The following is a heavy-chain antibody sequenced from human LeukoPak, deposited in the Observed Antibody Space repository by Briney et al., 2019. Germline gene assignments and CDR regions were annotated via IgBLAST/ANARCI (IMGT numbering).Heavy chain of an antibody. CDR1: GFTFSSYG. CDR2: IYSGGST. CDR3: AKSIVGATFDY. D-gene: IGHD1-26*01. J-gene: IGHJ4*02. Sequence: GGSLRLSCAASGFTFSSYGMHWVRQAPGKGLEWVSVIYSGGSTYYADSVKGRFTISRDNSKNTLYLQMNSLRAEDTAVYYCAKSIVGATFDYWGQGTLVTVSS. V-gene: IGHV3-53*01.